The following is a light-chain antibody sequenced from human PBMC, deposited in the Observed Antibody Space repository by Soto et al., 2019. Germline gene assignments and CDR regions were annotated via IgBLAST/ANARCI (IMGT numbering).Light chain of an antibody. V-gene: IGKV3-15*01. CDR2: GAS. J-gene: IGKJ3*01. CDR1: KSISSD. CDR3: QQYNSLPFS. Sequence: EILMTQSPATLSVSPGERATPSGRASKSISSDLAWYQRKPGQDPRLLIYGASPRATGIPATFSGSGSGTDFTITISSLQAEDVAVYYCQQYNSLPFSFGPGTKVDIK.